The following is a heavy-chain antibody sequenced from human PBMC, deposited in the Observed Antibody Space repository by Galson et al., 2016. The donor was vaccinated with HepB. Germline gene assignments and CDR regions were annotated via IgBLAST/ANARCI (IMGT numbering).Heavy chain of an antibody. D-gene: IGHD3-16*01. CDR2: ISDSGGNT. V-gene: IGHV3-23*01. CDR1: GFNFISYA. Sequence: SLRLSCAASGFNFISYAMSWVRQAPGKGLEWVSGISDSGGNTWDADSVKGRFIISRDNSKNTLYLQLNRLRAEDTAVYYCAKVPLGERKVTFGAVRRKKGITFFDHWGQGTLVTVSS. J-gene: IGHJ4*02. CDR3: AKVPLGERKVTFGAVRRKKGITFFDH.